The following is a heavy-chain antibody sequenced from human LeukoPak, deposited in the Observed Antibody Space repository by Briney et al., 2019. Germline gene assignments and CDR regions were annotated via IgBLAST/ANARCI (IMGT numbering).Heavy chain of an antibody. Sequence: GGSLRLSCAASGFTFSTYGMSWVRQAPGKGLEWVSTISGSGGSTYYTDSVKGRFTISRDNSKNTLYLRMNSLRAEDTAVYYCAKLRAGTDFDYWGRGTLVTVSS. D-gene: IGHD1-7*01. CDR2: ISGSGGST. CDR3: AKLRAGTDFDY. V-gene: IGHV3-23*01. J-gene: IGHJ4*02. CDR1: GFTFSTYG.